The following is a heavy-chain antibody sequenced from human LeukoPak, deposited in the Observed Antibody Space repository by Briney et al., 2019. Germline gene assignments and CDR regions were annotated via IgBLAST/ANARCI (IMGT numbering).Heavy chain of an antibody. CDR2: ISGSGGST. Sequence: PGGSLRLSCAASGFTVSSNYMSWVRQAPGKGLEWVSAISGSGGSTYYADSVKGRFTISRDNAKNSLYLQMNSLRAEDTAVYYCARDRGYCSSTSCYTGGAFDIWGQGTMVTVSS. D-gene: IGHD2-2*02. V-gene: IGHV3-23*01. CDR1: GFTVSSNY. CDR3: ARDRGYCSSTSCYTGGAFDI. J-gene: IGHJ3*02.